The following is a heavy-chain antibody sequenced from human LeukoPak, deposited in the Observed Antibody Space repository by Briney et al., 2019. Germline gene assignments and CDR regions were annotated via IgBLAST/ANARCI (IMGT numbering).Heavy chain of an antibody. CDR2: INWNGGST. CDR3: ARDWPDIVVVPATAFDY. D-gene: IGHD2-2*01. Sequence: GSLRLSCAASGFTFDDYGMGWVRQAPGKGLEWVSGINWNGGSTGYADSVKGRFTISRDNAKNSLYLQMNSLRAEDTALYYCARDWPDIVVVPATAFDYWGQGTLVTVSS. V-gene: IGHV3-20*04. CDR1: GFTFDDYG. J-gene: IGHJ4*02.